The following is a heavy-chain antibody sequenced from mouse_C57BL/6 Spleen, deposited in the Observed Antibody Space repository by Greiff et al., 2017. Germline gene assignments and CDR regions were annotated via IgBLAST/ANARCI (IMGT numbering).Heavy chain of an antibody. Sequence: DVMLVESEGGLVQPGSSMKLSCTASGFTFSDYYMAWVRQVPEKGLEWVANINYDGSSTYYLDTLKSRFILSRDNAKNILYLQMSSMKTEDTATYYCARGRERKGNGEDYAMDYWGQGTSVTVSS. V-gene: IGHV5-16*01. CDR1: GFTFSDYY. CDR3: ARGRERKGNGEDYAMDY. CDR2: INYDGSST. J-gene: IGHJ4*01.